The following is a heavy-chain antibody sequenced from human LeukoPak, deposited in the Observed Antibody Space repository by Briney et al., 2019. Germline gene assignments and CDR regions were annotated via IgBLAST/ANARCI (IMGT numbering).Heavy chain of an antibody. CDR2: IYSSGST. V-gene: IGHV4-61*02. D-gene: IGHD3-22*01. J-gene: IGHJ3*02. CDR3: ARASHYYDSSGYYVDAFDI. CDR1: GGSISSGSYY. Sequence: SETLSLTCTVSGGSISSGSYYWSWIRQPAGKGLEWIGRIYSSGSTNYNPSLKSRVTISVDTSKNQFSLKLSSVTAADTAVYYCARASHYYDSSGYYVDAFDIWGQGTMVTVSS.